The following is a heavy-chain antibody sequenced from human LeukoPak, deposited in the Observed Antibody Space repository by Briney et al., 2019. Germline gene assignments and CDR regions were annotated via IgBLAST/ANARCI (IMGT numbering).Heavy chain of an antibody. CDR3: AEIGSGNKFDF. CDR2: ITSSGGTS. Sequence: GGSLRLSCLASGFTFSDCDMSWVRLSPGKGPEWVSAITSSGGTSFYADSAKGRFTISRDNSKSTMYLQMSGLRADDTAVYYCAEIGSGNKFDFWGQGTLVTVSS. J-gene: IGHJ4*02. CDR1: GFTFSDCD. D-gene: IGHD3-3*01. V-gene: IGHV3-23*01.